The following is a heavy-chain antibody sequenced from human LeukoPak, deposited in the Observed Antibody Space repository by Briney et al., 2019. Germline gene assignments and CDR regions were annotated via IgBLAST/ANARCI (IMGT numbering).Heavy chain of an antibody. CDR3: ARGTMTTVTYYFDY. D-gene: IGHD4-17*01. CDR2: INHSGST. J-gene: IGHJ4*02. V-gene: IGHV4-34*01. Sequence: SETLSLTRAVYGGSFSGYYWSWIRQPPGKGLEWIGEINHSGSTNYNPPLKSRVTISVDTSKNQFSLKLSSVTAADTAVYYCARGTMTTVTYYFDYWGQGTLVTVSS. CDR1: GGSFSGYY.